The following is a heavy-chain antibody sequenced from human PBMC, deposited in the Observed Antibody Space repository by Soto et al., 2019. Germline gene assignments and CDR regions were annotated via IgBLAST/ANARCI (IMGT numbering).Heavy chain of an antibody. CDR2: IIPIFGTA. J-gene: IGHJ5*02. CDR3: ARGFGELLPNNWFDP. V-gene: IGHV1-69*13. CDR1: GGTFSSYS. D-gene: IGHD3-10*01. Sequence: ASVNVSCKSSGGTFSSYSISWVRQGPGQGLEWMGGIIPIFGTANYAQKFQGRVTITADESTSTAYMELSSLRSEDTAVYYCARGFGELLPNNWFDPWGQGTLVTVSS.